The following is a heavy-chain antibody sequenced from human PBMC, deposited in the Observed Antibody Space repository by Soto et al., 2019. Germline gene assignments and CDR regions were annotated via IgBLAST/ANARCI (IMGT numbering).Heavy chain of an antibody. J-gene: IGHJ3*02. CDR1: GFTFSSYA. Sequence: SLRLSCAASGFTFSSYAMHWVRQAPGKGLEWVAVISYDGSNKYYADSVKGRFTISRDNSKNTLYLQMNSLRAEDTAVYYCARGPAYYYDSSVTNAPHAFDIWGQGTMVTVSS. V-gene: IGHV3-30-3*01. CDR3: ARGPAYYYDSSVTNAPHAFDI. D-gene: IGHD3-22*01. CDR2: ISYDGSNK.